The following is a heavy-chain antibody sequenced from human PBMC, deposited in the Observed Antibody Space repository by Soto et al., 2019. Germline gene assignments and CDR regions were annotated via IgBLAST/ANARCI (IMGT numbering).Heavy chain of an antibody. V-gene: IGHV4-30-4*01. CDR2: IYYSGST. J-gene: IGHJ4*02. CDR3: ARDRGTSLYYYDSSGYLT. D-gene: IGHD3-22*01. Sequence: QVQLQESGPGLVKPSQTLSLTCTVSGGSISSGDYYWSWIRQPPGKGLEWIGYIYYSGSTYYNPSLMSRVTISVDTSKNQFSLKLSSVTAADTAVYYCARDRGTSLYYYDSSGYLTWGQGTLVTVSS. CDR1: GGSISSGDYY.